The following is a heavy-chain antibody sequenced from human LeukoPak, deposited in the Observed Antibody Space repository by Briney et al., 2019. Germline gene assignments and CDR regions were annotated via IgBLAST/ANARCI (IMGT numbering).Heavy chain of an antibody. D-gene: IGHD1-7*01. CDR2: INLNRGGT. V-gene: IGHV1-2*02. Sequence: ASVTVSCKASGYTFTGYYMHWVRQAPGQGREWVGWINLNRGGTTYAQKFQGRVTMPRGTSISTAYMELSRLRPDDTAVYYCARDSGTNWNYGSYYYYGMDVWGQGTTVTVSS. CDR1: GYTFTGYY. CDR3: ARDSGTNWNYGSYYYYGMDV. J-gene: IGHJ6*02.